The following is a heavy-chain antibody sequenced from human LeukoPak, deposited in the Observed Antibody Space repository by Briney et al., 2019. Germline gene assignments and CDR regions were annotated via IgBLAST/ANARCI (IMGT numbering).Heavy chain of an antibody. CDR1: GFTFSGYY. J-gene: IGHJ6*03. D-gene: IGHD3-10*01. CDR2: ISSSGSTI. V-gene: IGHV3-11*04. CDR3: AGIFTMVRRLYYMDV. Sequence: GGSLRLSCAASGFTFSGYYMSWIRQAPGKGLEWVSYISSSGSTIYYADSVKGRFTISRDNAKNSLYLQMNSLRAEDTAVYYCAGIFTMVRRLYYMDVWGKGTTVTVSS.